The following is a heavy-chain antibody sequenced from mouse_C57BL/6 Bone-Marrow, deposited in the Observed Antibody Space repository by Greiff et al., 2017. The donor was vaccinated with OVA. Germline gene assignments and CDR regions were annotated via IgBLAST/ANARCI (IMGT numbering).Heavy chain of an antibody. Sequence: QVQLQQSGAELVMPGASVKLSCKASGYTFTSYWMHWVKQRPGQGLEWIGEIDPSDSYTNYNQKFKGKSTLTVDKSSSTAYMQLSSLTSEDAAVYYCARAGRYDYDGGGYYYAMDYWGQGTSVTVSS. V-gene: IGHV1-69*01. CDR2: IDPSDSYT. CDR3: ARAGRYDYDGGGYYYAMDY. CDR1: GYTFTSYW. D-gene: IGHD2-4*01. J-gene: IGHJ4*01.